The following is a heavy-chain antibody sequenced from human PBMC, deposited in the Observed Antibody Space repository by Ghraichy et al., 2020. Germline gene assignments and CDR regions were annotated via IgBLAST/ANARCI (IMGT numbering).Heavy chain of an antibody. CDR1: GFTFSSYA. J-gene: IGHJ4*02. CDR3: AKDSWGIAARPYYFDY. Sequence: GGSLRLSCAASGFTFSSYAMSWVRQAPGKGLEWVSAFSGSGGSTYYADSVKGRFTISRDNSKNTLYLQMNSLRAEDTAVYYCAKDSWGIAARPYYFDYWGQGTLVTVSS. D-gene: IGHD6-6*01. V-gene: IGHV3-23*01. CDR2: FSGSGGST.